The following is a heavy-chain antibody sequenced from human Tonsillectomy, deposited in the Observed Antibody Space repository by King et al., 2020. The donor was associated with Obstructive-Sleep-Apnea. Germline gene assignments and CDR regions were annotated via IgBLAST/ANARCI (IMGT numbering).Heavy chain of an antibody. CDR2: ISYDESYK. Sequence: VQLVESGGGVVQPGSSLRLSCVGSGFTFRSYAIDWVRQAPGKGLEWVAVISYDESYKYYGDSVRGRFTISRDNSKNTVYLQMSRLTTGDTAMYFCARHFVGATAAGLDYWGQGTLVTVSS. V-gene: IGHV3-30*04. D-gene: IGHD6-13*01. CDR1: GFTFRSYA. J-gene: IGHJ4*02. CDR3: ARHFVGATAAGLDY.